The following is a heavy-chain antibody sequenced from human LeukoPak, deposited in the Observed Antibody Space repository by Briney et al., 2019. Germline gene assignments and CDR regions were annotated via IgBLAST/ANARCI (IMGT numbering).Heavy chain of an antibody. V-gene: IGHV4-61*01. CDR3: ARVPHGSLNWFDP. J-gene: IGHJ5*02. CDR2: IYYSGST. D-gene: IGHD2-15*01. CDR1: GGSVSSGSYY. Sequence: SETLSLTCTVSGGSVSSGSYYWSWIRQPPGKGLEWIGYIYYSGSTNYNPSLKSRVTISVDTSKNQFSLKLSSVTAADTAVYYCARVPHGSLNWFDPWGQGTLVTVSS.